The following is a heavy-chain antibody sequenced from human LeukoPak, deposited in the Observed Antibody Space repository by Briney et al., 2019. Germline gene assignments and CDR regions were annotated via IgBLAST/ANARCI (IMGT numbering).Heavy chain of an antibody. V-gene: IGHV3-30*18. CDR3: AKGILGYYYDSSGPDY. CDR2: ISYDGSNK. Sequence: GGSLRLSCAASGFTFSSYGMHWVRQAPGKGLEWVAVISYDGSNKYYADSVKGRFTISRDNSKNTLYLQMNSLRAEDTAVYYCAKGILGYYYDSSGPDYWGQGTLVTVSS. D-gene: IGHD3-22*01. J-gene: IGHJ4*02. CDR1: GFTFSSYG.